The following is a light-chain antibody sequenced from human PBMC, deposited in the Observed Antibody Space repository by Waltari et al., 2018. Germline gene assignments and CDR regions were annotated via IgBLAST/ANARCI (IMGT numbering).Light chain of an antibody. CDR2: GAS. J-gene: IGKJ4*01. V-gene: IGKV3-20*01. CDR3: QQYDGSVVT. CDR1: QTITRSW. Sequence: DIVLPQSPGTLSVSPGERVTVSCRASQTITRSWLTWYHPKPGQAPRLLIYGASNRAPGIPDRFSGSGSGTDFTLTISRLEPEDSAVYYCQQYDGSVVTFGGGTKVEIK.